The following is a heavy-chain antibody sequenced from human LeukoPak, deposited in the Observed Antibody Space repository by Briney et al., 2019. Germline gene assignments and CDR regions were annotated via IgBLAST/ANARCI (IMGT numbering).Heavy chain of an antibody. CDR3: ARVLPGTNWFDP. Sequence: SETLSLTCTVSGGSISSYSWSWIRQPAGKGLEWIGRFYTSGSTNYNPSLKSRVTISVDTSKNQFSLKLSSVTAADTAVYYCARVLPGTNWFDPWGQGTLVTVSS. CDR1: GGSISSYS. J-gene: IGHJ5*02. CDR2: FYTSGST. D-gene: IGHD1-7*01. V-gene: IGHV4-4*07.